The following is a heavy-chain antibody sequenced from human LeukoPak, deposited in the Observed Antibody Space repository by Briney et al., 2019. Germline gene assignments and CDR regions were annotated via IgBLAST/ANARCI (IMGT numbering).Heavy chain of an antibody. V-gene: IGHV4-4*07. D-gene: IGHD3-10*01. Sequence: PSETLSLTCTVSGGSISSYYWSWIRQPAGKGLEWIGRIYTSGSTNYNPSLKSRVTMSVDTSKNQFSLKLSSVTAADTAVYYCARSVLLWFGELLGSDYWGQGTLVTVSS. CDR1: GGSISSYY. CDR2: IYTSGST. J-gene: IGHJ4*02. CDR3: ARSVLLWFGELLGSDY.